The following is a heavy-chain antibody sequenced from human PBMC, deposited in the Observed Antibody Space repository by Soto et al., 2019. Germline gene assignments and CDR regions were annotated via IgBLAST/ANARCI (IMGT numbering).Heavy chain of an antibody. CDR2: INPSGGST. D-gene: IGHD1-26*01. V-gene: IGHV1-46*01. J-gene: IGHJ4*02. CDR3: ARAGSGSYCCSGY. CDR1: GSTFTSHY. Sequence: ASVQVSCKASGSTFTSHYKHWVRQAPGQGIEWMGIINPSGGSTSYAQNFQGRVTMTRDTSTSTVYMELSSLRSEDTAVYYGARAGSGSYCCSGYWGQGTLVTVSS.